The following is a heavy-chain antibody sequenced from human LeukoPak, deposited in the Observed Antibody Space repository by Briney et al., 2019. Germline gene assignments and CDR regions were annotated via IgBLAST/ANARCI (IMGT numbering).Heavy chain of an antibody. CDR3: AKGSYYDSSGYYLDY. Sequence: GGSLRLSCAASGFTFSSYGMHWVRQAPGKGLEWVAVISYDGSNKYYADSVKGRFTISRDNSKNTLYLQMNSLRAEDTAVYYCAKGSYYDSSGYYLDYWGQGTLVTVSS. CDR1: GFTFSSYG. CDR2: ISYDGSNK. V-gene: IGHV3-30*18. D-gene: IGHD3-22*01. J-gene: IGHJ4*02.